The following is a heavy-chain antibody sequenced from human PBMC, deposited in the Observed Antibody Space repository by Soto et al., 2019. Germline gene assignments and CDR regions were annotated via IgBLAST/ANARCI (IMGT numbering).Heavy chain of an antibody. V-gene: IGHV3-7*01. CDR2: INQDGSDK. J-gene: IGHJ5*02. CDR3: ATSMRHTLDP. CDR1: GFTFGIHW. Sequence: EVQVVESGGGLVQPGGSLRLSCAASGFTFGIHWMTWVRQVPGKGLEWVANINQDGSDKYYVASVKGRFIISRDNAKDSLYLQTNSLRVEDTAVYYCATSMRHTLDPWGQGTLVTVS. D-gene: IGHD3-3*02.